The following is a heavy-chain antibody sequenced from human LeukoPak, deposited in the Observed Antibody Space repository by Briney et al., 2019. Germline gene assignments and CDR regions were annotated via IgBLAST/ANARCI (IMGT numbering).Heavy chain of an antibody. CDR3: AKDIDSDYYGSGSPRLFDY. Sequence: GGSLRLSCAASGFTFDDYAMHWVRQAPGKGLEWVSGISWNSGSIGYADSVKGRFTISRDNAKNSLYLQMNSLRAEDTALYYCAKDIDSDYYGSGSPRLFDYWGQGTLVTVSS. J-gene: IGHJ4*02. CDR2: ISWNSGSI. V-gene: IGHV3-9*01. CDR1: GFTFDDYA. D-gene: IGHD3-10*01.